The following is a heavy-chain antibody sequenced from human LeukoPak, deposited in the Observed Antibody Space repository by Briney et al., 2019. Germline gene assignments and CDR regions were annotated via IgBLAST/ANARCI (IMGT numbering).Heavy chain of an antibody. J-gene: IGHJ1*01. CDR1: GFMFDRYW. Sequence: GGSLRLSCAASGFMFDRYWMNCARQAPGKGPEWVATIKEDGAEKYYVDSVKGRFTISRDNAKNSLSLQMTSLRAEDTAVYYCATGGSGSSWGQGTLVIVSS. CDR3: ATGGSGSS. CDR2: IKEDGAEK. D-gene: IGHD3-10*01. V-gene: IGHV3-7*04.